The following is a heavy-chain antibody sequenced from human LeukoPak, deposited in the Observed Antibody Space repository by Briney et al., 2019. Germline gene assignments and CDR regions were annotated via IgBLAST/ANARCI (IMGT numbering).Heavy chain of an antibody. CDR3: ARAPPGYSSSWYFDP. J-gene: IGHJ5*02. CDR1: DGSISSGGYY. CDR2: IYHSGST. V-gene: IGHV4-30-2*01. Sequence: SETLSLTCTVSDGSISSGGYYWSWIRQPPGKGLEWIGYIYHSGSTYYNPSLKSRVTISVDRSKNQFSLKLSSVTAADTAVYYCARAPPGYSSSWYFDPWGQGTLVTVSS. D-gene: IGHD6-13*01.